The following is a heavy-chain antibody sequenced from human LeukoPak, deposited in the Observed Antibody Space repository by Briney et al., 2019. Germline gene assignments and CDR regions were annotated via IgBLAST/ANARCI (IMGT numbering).Heavy chain of an antibody. Sequence: SETLSLTCTVSGGSISSSSYYWGWIRQPPGKGLEWIGSIYYSGSTYYNPSLKSRVTISVDTSKNQFSLKLGSVTAADTAVYYCARETYYYDSSGYYWGQGTLVTVSS. CDR3: ARETYYYDSSGYY. V-gene: IGHV4-39*07. CDR1: GGSISSSSYY. CDR2: IYYSGST. D-gene: IGHD3-22*01. J-gene: IGHJ4*02.